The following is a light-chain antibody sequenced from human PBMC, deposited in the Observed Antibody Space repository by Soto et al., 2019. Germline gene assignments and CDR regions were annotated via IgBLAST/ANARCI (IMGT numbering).Light chain of an antibody. CDR2: DAS. V-gene: IGKV3-11*01. J-gene: IGKJ4*01. Sequence: IVVTNSAAALSLSPGERAMLSCRASQSVRTYLAWYQVKPGQAPRLLIYDASRRASGVPARFSGSGSGTDFTLTIIRLQPEDFAVDYCQQLSSYPLTFGGGTKVDI. CDR1: QSVRTY. CDR3: QQLSSYPLT.